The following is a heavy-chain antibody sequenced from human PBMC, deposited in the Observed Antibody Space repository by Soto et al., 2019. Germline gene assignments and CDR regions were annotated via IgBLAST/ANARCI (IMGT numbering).Heavy chain of an antibody. CDR2: ISAYNGNT. D-gene: IGHD5-12*01. Sequence: QVQLVQSGAEVKKPGASVKVSCKASGYTFTSYGISWVRQAPGQGLEWMGWISAYNGNTKYAQKLQGRVTMTTDTPTSTAYMELRSLKASDTAMYFCARGGDRGGYDWRVFDYWGQGTLVTVSS. V-gene: IGHV1-18*01. CDR3: ARGGDRGGYDWRVFDY. J-gene: IGHJ4*02. CDR1: GYTFTSYG.